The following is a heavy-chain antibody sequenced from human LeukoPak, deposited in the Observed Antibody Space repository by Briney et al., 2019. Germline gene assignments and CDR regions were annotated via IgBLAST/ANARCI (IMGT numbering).Heavy chain of an antibody. V-gene: IGHV3-21*01. CDR2: ISSSSYI. CDR1: GFSFSSYD. Sequence: GGSLRLSCAASGFSFSSYDMNWVRQAPGKGLEWVSSISSSSYIYYEDSVKGRFTISRDNAKNSLYLQVSSLRAEDTAVYYCARNRCSGGICYCFDYWGQGTLVTVSS. D-gene: IGHD2-15*01. CDR3: ARNRCSGGICYCFDY. J-gene: IGHJ4*02.